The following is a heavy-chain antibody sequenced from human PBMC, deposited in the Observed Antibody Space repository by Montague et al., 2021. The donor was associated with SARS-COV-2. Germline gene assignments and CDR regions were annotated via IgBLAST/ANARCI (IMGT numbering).Heavy chain of an antibody. V-gene: IGHV4-59*11. J-gene: IGHJ5*02. CDR2: IYYSGGI. CDR3: ARAVSVRRAVNWFDP. Sequence: SETPSLTCTVSGGSMSDHYYSWIRQPPGEGLEWLAYIYYSGGINSNASLKSRVSMSVDTSKNQFSLKLTSVTAADTAVYYCARAVSVRRAVNWFDPWGQGTLVTVSS. CDR1: GGSMSDHY. D-gene: IGHD3-10*01.